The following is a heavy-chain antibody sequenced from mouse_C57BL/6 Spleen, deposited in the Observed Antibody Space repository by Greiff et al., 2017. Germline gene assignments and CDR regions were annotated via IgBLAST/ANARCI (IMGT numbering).Heavy chain of an antibody. CDR3: AKQLGDWYFDV. J-gene: IGHJ1*03. CDR1: GYAFSSSW. Sequence: VQLQQSGPELVKPGASVKISCKASGYAFSSSWMNWVKQRPGKGLEWIGRIYPGDGDTNYNGKFKGKATLTADKSSSTAYMQLSSLTSEDSAVYFCAKQLGDWYFDVWGTGTTVTVSS. V-gene: IGHV1-82*01. CDR2: IYPGDGDT. D-gene: IGHD6-1*01.